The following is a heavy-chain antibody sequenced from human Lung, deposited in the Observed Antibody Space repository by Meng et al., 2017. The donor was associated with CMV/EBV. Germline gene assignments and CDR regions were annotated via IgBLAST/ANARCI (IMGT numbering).Heavy chain of an antibody. Sequence: GGSLRLXCAASGFTFSSYAMHWVRQAPGKGLEWVAVISYDGSNKYYADSVKGRFTISRDNSTNTLYLQMNSLRAEETAVYYCARDPSRWQWLYYYYGMDVWXQGTXVTVAS. J-gene: IGHJ6*02. D-gene: IGHD6-19*01. CDR3: ARDPSRWQWLYYYYGMDV. CDR2: ISYDGSNK. V-gene: IGHV3-30*04. CDR1: GFTFSSYA.